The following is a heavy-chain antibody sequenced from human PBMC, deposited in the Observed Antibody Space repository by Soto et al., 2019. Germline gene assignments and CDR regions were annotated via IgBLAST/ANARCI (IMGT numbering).Heavy chain of an antibody. CDR3: ARNSYYDFWSGYHRGFDL. V-gene: IGHV4-38-2*01. D-gene: IGHD3-3*01. CDR1: GYPISSGYY. J-gene: IGHJ4*02. CDR2: LYHSGST. Sequence: ETLSLTCGVSGYPISSGYYWGWIRQSPGKGLEWIGSLYHSGSTYYNPSLKSRVTISVDSSKNQFSLKLSSVTAADTAVYYCARNSYYDFWSGYHRGFDLWGQGTLVTVSS.